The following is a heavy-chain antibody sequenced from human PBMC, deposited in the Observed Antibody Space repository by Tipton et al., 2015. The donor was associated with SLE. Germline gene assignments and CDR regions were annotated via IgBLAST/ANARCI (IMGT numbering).Heavy chain of an antibody. J-gene: IGHJ3*02. CDR2: FIAGGGT. CDR3: ARELDTFDI. CDR1: GGSLSSADYY. Sequence: PGLVKPSGTLSLTCAVSGGSLSSADYYWNWIRKPAGKGLEWIGRFIAGGGTDYNPSLNSRVTISVDTSKNQFSLKLTSVTAANTAVYYCARELDTFDIWGQGTVVTVSS. V-gene: IGHV4-61*02.